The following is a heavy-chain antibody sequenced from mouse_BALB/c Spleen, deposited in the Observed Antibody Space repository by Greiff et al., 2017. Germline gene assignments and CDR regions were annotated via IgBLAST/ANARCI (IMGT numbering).Heavy chain of an antibody. CDR2: ISYSGST. CDR3: ASSHYFDY. J-gene: IGHJ2*01. CDR1: GYSITSDYA. V-gene: IGHV3-2*02. Sequence: EVHLVESGPGLVKPSQSLSLTCTVTGYSITSDYAWNWIRQFPGNKLEWMGYISYSGSTSYNPSLKSRISITRDTSKNQFFLQLNSVTTEDTATYYCASSHYFDYWGQGTTLTVSS.